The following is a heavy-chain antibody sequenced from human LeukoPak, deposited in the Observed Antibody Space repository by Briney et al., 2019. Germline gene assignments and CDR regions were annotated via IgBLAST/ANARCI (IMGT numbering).Heavy chain of an antibody. CDR1: GFTFSSYS. CDR2: ISSSSSYI. Sequence: GGSLRLSCAASGFTFSSYSMNWVRQAPGKGLEWVSSISSSSSYIYYADPVKGRFTISRDNAKNSLYLQMNSLRAEDTAVYYCARVGATVLFGVQYWGQGTLVTVSS. V-gene: IGHV3-21*01. CDR3: ARVGATVLFGVQY. J-gene: IGHJ4*02. D-gene: IGHD1-26*01.